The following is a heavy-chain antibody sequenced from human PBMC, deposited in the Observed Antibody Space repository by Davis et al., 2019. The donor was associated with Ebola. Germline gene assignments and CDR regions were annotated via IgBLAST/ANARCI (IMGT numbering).Heavy chain of an antibody. Sequence: PGGSLRLSCAVSGFTVRTNYMTWVRQAPGKGLEWVSVIYSDDTTYYADSVKGRFTISRDTSKNTLYLQMNSLRADDTAVYYCTRDSAVVFFDYWSQGTLVTVSS. CDR1: GFTVRTNY. V-gene: IGHV3-53*01. J-gene: IGHJ4*02. CDR3: TRDSAVVFFDY. D-gene: IGHD5-18*01. CDR2: IYSDDTT.